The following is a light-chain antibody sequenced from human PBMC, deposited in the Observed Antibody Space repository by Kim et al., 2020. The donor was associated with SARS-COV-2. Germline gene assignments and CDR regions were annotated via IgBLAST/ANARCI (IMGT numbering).Light chain of an antibody. V-gene: IGLV3-21*04. CDR1: NIGSKS. CDR2: YDS. Sequence: APGKPARLTCGGNNIGSKSVHGYQQKPGQAPVLVIYYDSDRPSGIPERFSGSNSGNTATLTISRVEAGDEADYYCQVWDSSSDHVVFGGGTQLTVL. CDR3: QVWDSSSDHVV. J-gene: IGLJ2*01.